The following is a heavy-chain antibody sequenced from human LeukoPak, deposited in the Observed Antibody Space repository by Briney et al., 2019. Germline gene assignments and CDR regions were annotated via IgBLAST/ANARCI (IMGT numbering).Heavy chain of an antibody. V-gene: IGHV1-69*13. CDR2: IIPIFGTA. D-gene: IGHD4-17*01. CDR3: ARTPGTPTDYGDTYYYYYMDV. J-gene: IGHJ6*03. Sequence: SVKVSYKASGGTFSSYAISWVRQAPGQGLEWMGGIIPIFGTANYAQKFQGRGTITADESTSTAYMELSSLRSEDTAVYYCARTPGTPTDYGDTYYYYYMDVWGKGTTVTISS. CDR1: GGTFSSYA.